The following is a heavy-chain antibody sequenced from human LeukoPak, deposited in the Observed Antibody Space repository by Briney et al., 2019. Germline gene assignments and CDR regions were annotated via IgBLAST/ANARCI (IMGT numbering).Heavy chain of an antibody. Sequence: GGSLKISCKGSGYSFTSYWIGWVRQMPGKGLEWMGIIYPGDSDTRYSPSFQGQVTISADKSISTAYLQWSSLKASDTAMYYCARASSWSLDAFDIWGQGTMVTVSS. CDR3: ARASSWSLDAFDI. V-gene: IGHV5-51*01. J-gene: IGHJ3*02. CDR1: GYSFTSYW. D-gene: IGHD6-13*01. CDR2: IYPGDSDT.